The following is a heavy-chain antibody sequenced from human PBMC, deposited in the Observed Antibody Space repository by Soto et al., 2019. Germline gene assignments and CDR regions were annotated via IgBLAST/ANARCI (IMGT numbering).Heavy chain of an antibody. Sequence: GGSLRLSCAASGFTFSSYAMSWVRQAPGKGLEWVSAISGSGGSTYYTDSVKGRFTISRDNSKNTLYLQMNSLRAEDTAVYYCAKNWKWGPGYFDYWGQGTLVTVSS. CDR3: AKNWKWGPGYFDY. V-gene: IGHV3-23*01. D-gene: IGHD1-1*01. CDR1: GFTFSSYA. CDR2: ISGSGGST. J-gene: IGHJ4*02.